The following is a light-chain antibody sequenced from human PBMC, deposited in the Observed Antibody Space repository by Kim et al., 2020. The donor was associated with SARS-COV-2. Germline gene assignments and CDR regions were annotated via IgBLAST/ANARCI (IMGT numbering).Light chain of an antibody. V-gene: IGKV3-15*01. CDR1: QSISTN. J-gene: IGKJ2*01. Sequence: SVSPGERVTLSCWASQSISTNLAWYQQKPGQAPRRLVHGASTRATAIPGRFSGSGSGTEFTLTISGLQSEDFAVYYCQQYNNWPYTFGQGTKLEI. CDR2: GAS. CDR3: QQYNNWPYT.